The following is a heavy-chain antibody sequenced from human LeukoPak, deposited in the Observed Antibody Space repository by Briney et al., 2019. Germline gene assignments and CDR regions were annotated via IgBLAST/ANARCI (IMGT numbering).Heavy chain of an antibody. D-gene: IGHD2-2*02. CDR1: GGSISSSSYY. Sequence: SETLSLTCTVSGGSISSSSYYWGWIRQPPGKGLEWIGSIYYSGSTYYNPSLKSRVTISVDTSKNQFSLKPSSVTAADTAVYYCARVSVYCSSTSCYMDAFDIWGQGTMVTVSS. CDR3: ARVSVYCSSTSCYMDAFDI. V-gene: IGHV4-39*07. J-gene: IGHJ3*02. CDR2: IYYSGST.